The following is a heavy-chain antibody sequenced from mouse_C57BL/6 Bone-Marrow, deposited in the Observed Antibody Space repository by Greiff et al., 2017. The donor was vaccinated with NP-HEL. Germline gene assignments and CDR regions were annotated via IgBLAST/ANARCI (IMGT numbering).Heavy chain of an antibody. CDR1: GYSFTSYY. D-gene: IGHD3-2*02. CDR3: ARRGQLRPCAY. J-gene: IGHJ3*01. V-gene: IGHV1-66*01. Sequence: QVQLQQSGPELVKPGASVKISCKASGYSFTSYYIHWVKQRPGQGLEWIGWIYPGSGNTKYNEKFKGKATLTADTSSSTAYMQLSSLTSEDSAVYYCARRGQLRPCAYWGQGTLVTVSA. CDR2: IYPGSGNT.